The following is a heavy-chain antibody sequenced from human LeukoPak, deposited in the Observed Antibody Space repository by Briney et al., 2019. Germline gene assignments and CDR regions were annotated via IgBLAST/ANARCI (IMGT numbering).Heavy chain of an antibody. CDR2: IYSGGST. J-gene: IGHJ4*02. V-gene: IGHV3-53*01. Sequence: GGSLRLSCAASGFTVSSNYMSWVRQAPGKGLEWVSVIYSGGSTYYADSVKGRFTISRDNSKNTLYLQMNSLRAEDTAVYYCARPRTLDFWSGEFDYWGQGTLVTVSS. CDR1: GFTVSSNY. CDR3: ARPRTLDFWSGEFDY. D-gene: IGHD3-3*01.